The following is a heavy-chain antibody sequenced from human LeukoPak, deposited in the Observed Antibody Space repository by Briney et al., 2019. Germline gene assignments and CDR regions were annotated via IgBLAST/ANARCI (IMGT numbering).Heavy chain of an antibody. V-gene: IGHV3-23*01. Sequence: PGGSLRLSCAASGFTFRTYAMSWVRQAPGKGLEWVSAISVSGGAYYADSVKGRFTISRDKSRNTLYLQMNSLRAEDTAVYYCAARGSGYDYYWGQGTLVTVS. J-gene: IGHJ4*02. D-gene: IGHD5-12*01. CDR3: AARGSGYDYY. CDR1: GFTFRTYA. CDR2: ISVSGGA.